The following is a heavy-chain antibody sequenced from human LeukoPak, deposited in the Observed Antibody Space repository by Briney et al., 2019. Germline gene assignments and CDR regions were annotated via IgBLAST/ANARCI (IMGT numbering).Heavy chain of an antibody. Sequence: ASVKVSCKASGYTFTSYDINWVRQATGQGLEWMGWMNPNSGNTGYAQKFQGRVTITRNTSISTAYMELSSLRSEDTAVYYCARVLKRQGSHYDFWSGHDAFDIWGQGTMVTVSS. CDR3: ARVLKRQGSHYDFWSGHDAFDI. D-gene: IGHD3-3*01. J-gene: IGHJ3*02. CDR2: MNPNSGNT. V-gene: IGHV1-8*03. CDR1: GYTFTSYD.